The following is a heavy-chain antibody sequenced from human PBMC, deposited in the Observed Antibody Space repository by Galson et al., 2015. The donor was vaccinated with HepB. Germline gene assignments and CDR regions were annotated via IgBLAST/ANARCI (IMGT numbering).Heavy chain of an antibody. V-gene: IGHV1-46*03. CDR2: INPSGGST. Sequence: SVKVSCKASGYTFTSYYMHWVRQAPGQGLEWMGIINPSGGSTSYAQKFQGRVSMTRDTSTSTVYMELSSLRSEDTVVYYCARGLTMVRGSPVLWGQGTLVTVSS. CDR3: ARGLTMVRGSPVL. D-gene: IGHD3-10*01. J-gene: IGHJ4*02. CDR1: GYTFTSYY.